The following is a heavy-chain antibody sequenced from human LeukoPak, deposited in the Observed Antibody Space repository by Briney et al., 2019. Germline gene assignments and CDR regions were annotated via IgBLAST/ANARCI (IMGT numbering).Heavy chain of an antibody. Sequence: PGGSLRLSCAASGFTFSDFYMTWIRQAPGKGLEWVSAISGSGGSTYYADSVKGRFTISRDNSKNTLYLQMNSLRAEDTAVYYCAKLGVPLVVIMGYFDYWGQGTLVTVSS. D-gene: IGHD3-3*01. J-gene: IGHJ4*02. CDR1: GFTFSDFY. V-gene: IGHV3-23*01. CDR3: AKLGVPLVVIMGYFDY. CDR2: ISGSGGST.